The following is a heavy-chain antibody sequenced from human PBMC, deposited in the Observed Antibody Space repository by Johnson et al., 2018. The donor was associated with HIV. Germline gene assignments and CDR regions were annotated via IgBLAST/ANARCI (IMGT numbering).Heavy chain of an antibody. D-gene: IGHD5-24*01. V-gene: IGHV3-7*05. Sequence: VQLVESGGGVVQRGGSLRVSCAASGFTFRSYWMSWVSQAPGKGLEWVANIKEDGSEKYYVDSVKGRFTISRDNAKNSVYLQMKSLRAEDTAVYYCARRSGYAVDIWGQGTMVTVSP. J-gene: IGHJ3*02. CDR1: GFTFRSYW. CDR3: ARRSGYAVDI. CDR2: IKEDGSEK.